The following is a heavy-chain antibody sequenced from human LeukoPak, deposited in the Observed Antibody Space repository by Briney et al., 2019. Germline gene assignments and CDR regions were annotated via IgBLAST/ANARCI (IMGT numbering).Heavy chain of an antibody. J-gene: IGHJ6*02. CDR2: INHSGST. CDR1: GGAFSDYY. D-gene: IGHD5-18*01. CDR3: ARRRGRYSYSLPYYYYGMDV. V-gene: IGHV4-34*01. Sequence: SETLSLTCAVYGGAFSDYYWSWIRQPPGKGLEWIGEINHSGSTNYNPSLKSRVTISVDTSKNQFSLKLSSVTAADTAVYYFARRRGRYSYSLPYYYYGMDVWGQGTTVTVSS.